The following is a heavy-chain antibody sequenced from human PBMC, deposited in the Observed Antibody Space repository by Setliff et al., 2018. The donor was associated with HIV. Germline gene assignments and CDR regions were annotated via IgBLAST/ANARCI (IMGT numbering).Heavy chain of an antibody. CDR2: INRFGIT. V-gene: IGHV4-34*01. Sequence: SETLSLTCAVYSGSFTGYYWTWIRQPPGKGLEWIGEINRFGITNYNPSLKSRLTLSVDTSKNQFSLNVNSVTAADTALYFCAGGFPKYNFRLFDSWGQGTLVTVSS. CDR3: AGGFPKYNFRLFDS. CDR1: SGSFTGYY. J-gene: IGHJ5*01. D-gene: IGHD1-1*01.